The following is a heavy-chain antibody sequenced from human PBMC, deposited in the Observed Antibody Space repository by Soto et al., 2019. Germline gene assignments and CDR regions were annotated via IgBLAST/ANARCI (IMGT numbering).Heavy chain of an antibody. CDR3: ARATYIAAARYYFDY. V-gene: IGHV3-30-3*01. D-gene: IGHD6-13*01. J-gene: IGHJ4*02. CDR2: ISYDGSNK. Sequence: QVQLVESGGGVVQPGRSLRLSCAASGFTFSSYAMHWVRQAPGKGLEWVAVISYDGSNKYYADSVKGRFTISRDNSENTLYLQMNSLRAEDTAVYYCARATYIAAARYYFDYWGQGTLVTVSS. CDR1: GFTFSSYA.